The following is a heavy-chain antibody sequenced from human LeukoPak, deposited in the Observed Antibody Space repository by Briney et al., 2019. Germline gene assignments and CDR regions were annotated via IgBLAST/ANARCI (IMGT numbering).Heavy chain of an antibody. CDR2: ISWNSGSI. V-gene: IGHV3-9*01. Sequence: PGGSLRLSCAASGFTFDDYAMHWVRQAPGKGLEWVSGISWNSGSIGYADSVKGRFTISRDNAKSSLFLQMNSLTAEDTAVYYCATGYRGDLDYWGQGTLVTVSS. D-gene: IGHD2-21*01. J-gene: IGHJ4*02. CDR1: GFTFDDYA. CDR3: ATGYRGDLDY.